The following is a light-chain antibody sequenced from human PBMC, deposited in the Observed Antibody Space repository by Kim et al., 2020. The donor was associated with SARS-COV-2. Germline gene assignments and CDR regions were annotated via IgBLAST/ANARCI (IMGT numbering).Light chain of an antibody. CDR2: HAT. J-gene: IGLJ3*02. Sequence: PEATVTLTCGSRTGGVTSGHYPYWFQQKPGQAPRKLIYHATNKHPWTPARFSGSLLGDKAALTLSGAQPEDEAYYYCLLYDSGSWLFGGGTQLTVL. CDR3: LLYDSGSWL. CDR1: TGGVTSGHY. V-gene: IGLV7-46*01.